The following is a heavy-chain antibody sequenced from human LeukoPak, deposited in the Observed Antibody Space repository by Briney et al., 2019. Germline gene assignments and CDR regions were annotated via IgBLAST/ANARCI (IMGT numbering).Heavy chain of an antibody. CDR3: ARVKNKPYGDYGFADY. D-gene: IGHD4-17*01. J-gene: IGHJ4*02. Sequence: PSETLSLTCAVYGESFSGYYWSWIRQPPGKGLEWIGEINHSGSTNYNPSLKSRVTISVDTSKNQFSLKLSSVTAADTAVYYCARVKNKPYGDYGFADYWGQGTLVTVSS. CDR2: INHSGST. V-gene: IGHV4-34*01. CDR1: GESFSGYY.